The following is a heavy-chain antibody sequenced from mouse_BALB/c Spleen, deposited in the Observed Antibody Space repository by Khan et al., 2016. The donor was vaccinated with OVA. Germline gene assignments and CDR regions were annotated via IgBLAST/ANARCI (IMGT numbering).Heavy chain of an antibody. CDR1: GFTFSNYW. J-gene: IGHJ1*01. CDR2: IRLKSNNYAT. V-gene: IGHV6-6*02. Sequence: EVKLEVSGGGLVQPGGSMKLSCVASGFTFSNYWMNWVRQSPEKGFEWVAEIRLKSNNYATHYAESVKGRFTISRVDSKSSVYLQMNNLRAEDTGIYYCTRGWDWYVDVWGAGTTVTVSS. D-gene: IGHD3-3*01. CDR3: TRGWDWYVDV.